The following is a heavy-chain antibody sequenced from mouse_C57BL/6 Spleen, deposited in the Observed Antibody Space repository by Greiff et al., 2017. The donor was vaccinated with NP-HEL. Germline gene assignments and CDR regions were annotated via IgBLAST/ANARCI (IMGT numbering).Heavy chain of an antibody. D-gene: IGHD2-4*01. J-gene: IGHJ2*01. CDR2: IYPGDGDT. CDR3: ARSAYDYALDY. Sequence: VQLQQSGAELVKPGASVKISCKASGYAFSSYWMNWVKQRPGKGLEWIGQIYPGDGDTNYNGKFKGKATLTADKSSSTAYMQRSSLTSEDAAVYFCARSAYDYALDYWGQGTTLTVSS. V-gene: IGHV1-80*01. CDR1: GYAFSSYW.